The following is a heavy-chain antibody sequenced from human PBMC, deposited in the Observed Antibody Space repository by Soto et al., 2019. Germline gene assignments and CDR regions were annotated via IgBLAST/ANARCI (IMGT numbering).Heavy chain of an antibody. J-gene: IGHJ4*02. V-gene: IGHV3-30*18. CDR3: AKGGRQWLVTSDFNY. CDR2: VSHDGRNT. Sequence: VQLVESGGGVVQPGRSLRLSCAASGFTFSDYAMHWVRQAPGKGLECVAVVSHDGRNTHYADSVKGRFTISRDRSKNTVSLQMTSLRAQDTAVYYWAKGGRQWLVTSDFNYWGQGALVTVSS. D-gene: IGHD6-19*01. CDR1: GFTFSDYA.